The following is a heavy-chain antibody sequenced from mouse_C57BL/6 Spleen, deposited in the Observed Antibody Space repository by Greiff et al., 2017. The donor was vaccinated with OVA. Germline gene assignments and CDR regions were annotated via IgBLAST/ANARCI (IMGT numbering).Heavy chain of an antibody. CDR2: IWSGGSS. CDR3: AKNYYGSNWYFDV. V-gene: IGHV2-5*01. Sequence: QVQLKQSGPGLVKPSQCLYISCTVSGFSFTSYGLHWVRQSPGKGLEWLGEIWSGGSSAYNEAFMSRLSITNDNSKSQVFFKMNSLQADDTAIYYCAKNYYGSNWYFDVWGTGTTVTVSS. D-gene: IGHD1-1*01. J-gene: IGHJ1*03. CDR1: GFSFTSYG.